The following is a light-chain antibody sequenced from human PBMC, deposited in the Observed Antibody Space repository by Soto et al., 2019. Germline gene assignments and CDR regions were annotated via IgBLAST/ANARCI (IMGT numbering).Light chain of an antibody. Sequence: DIQMTQSLSTLSASVGDRVTITCRASQRISSGLAWYQQKPGKGPKLLIYDASSLESGVSSRFSGSGSGTDFTLTISSLQHDDFATYYYQQYNSYTYTFGQGNKVDIK. V-gene: IGKV1-5*01. CDR3: QQYNSYTYT. J-gene: IGKJ2*01. CDR2: DAS. CDR1: QRISSG.